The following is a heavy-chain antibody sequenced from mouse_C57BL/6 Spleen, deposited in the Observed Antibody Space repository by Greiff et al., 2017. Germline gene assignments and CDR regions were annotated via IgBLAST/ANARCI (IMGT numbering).Heavy chain of an antibody. CDR2: IYPGSGST. D-gene: IGHD4-1*01. Sequence: QVHVKQPGAELVKPGASVKMSCKASGYTFTSYWITWVKQRPGQGLEWIGDIYPGSGSTNYNEKFKSKATLTVDTSSSTAYMQLSSLTSEDSAVYYCARSLNWSPMDYWGQGTSVTVSS. V-gene: IGHV1-55*01. CDR3: ARSLNWSPMDY. J-gene: IGHJ4*01. CDR1: GYTFTSYW.